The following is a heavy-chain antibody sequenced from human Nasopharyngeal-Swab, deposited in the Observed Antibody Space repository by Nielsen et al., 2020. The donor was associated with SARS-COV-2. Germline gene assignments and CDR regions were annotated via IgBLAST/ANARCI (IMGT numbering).Heavy chain of an antibody. CDR2: INPYSGGT. D-gene: IGHD3-10*01. J-gene: IGHJ4*02. CDR3: ARTLVSTFDSGTYWTINY. CDR1: GYTFTDYY. V-gene: IGHV1-2*06. Sequence: ASVKASCKASGYTFTDYYIHWVRQAPGQGLEWMGRINPYSGGTNYAQKFQGRVTMTRDTSINTAYMELRSDDTAVYYCARTLVSTFDSGTYWTINYWGQGTLVTVSS.